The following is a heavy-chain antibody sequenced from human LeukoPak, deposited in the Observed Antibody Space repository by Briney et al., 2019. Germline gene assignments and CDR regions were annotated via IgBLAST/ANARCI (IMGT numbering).Heavy chain of an antibody. J-gene: IGHJ4*02. V-gene: IGHV1-69*13. D-gene: IGHD5-18*01. CDR1: GGTFSSYA. Sequence: SVKVSCKASGGTFSSYAISWVRQAPGQGLEWMGGIIPIFGTANYAQKFQGRVTITADESASTAYMELSSLRSEDTAVYYCARVGGYSYGSSFDYWGQGTLVTVSS. CDR2: IIPIFGTA. CDR3: ARVGGYSYGSSFDY.